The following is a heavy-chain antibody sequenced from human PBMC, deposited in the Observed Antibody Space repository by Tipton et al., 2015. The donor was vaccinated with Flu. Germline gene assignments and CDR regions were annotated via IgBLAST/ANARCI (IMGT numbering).Heavy chain of an antibody. J-gene: IGHJ6*02. V-gene: IGHV3-9*01. Sequence: VQLVQSGGGLVQPGGSLRLSCATSGFTFDDYAMHWVRQTPGKGLEWVSGINWNSGSIGYAASVKGRFTISRDNAKNSLHLQMNSLRPEDSALYYCAKGVVRTLDGGQGGMDVWGQGTTVTVSS. CDR3: AKGVVRTLDGGQGGMDV. CDR2: INWNSGSI. CDR1: GFTFDDYA. D-gene: IGHD2-15*01.